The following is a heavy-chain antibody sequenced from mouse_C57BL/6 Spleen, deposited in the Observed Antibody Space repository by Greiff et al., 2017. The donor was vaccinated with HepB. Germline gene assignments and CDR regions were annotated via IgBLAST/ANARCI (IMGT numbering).Heavy chain of an antibody. Sequence: VQLQQPGTELVKPGASVKLSCKASGYTLTSYWMHWVKQRPGQGLEWIGNINPSNGGTNYNEKFKSKATLTVDKSSSTAYMQLSSLTSEDSAVYYCARGIYYYGSSFLYAMDYWGQGTSVTVSS. J-gene: IGHJ4*01. V-gene: IGHV1-53*01. D-gene: IGHD1-1*01. CDR1: GYTLTSYW. CDR2: INPSNGGT. CDR3: ARGIYYYGSSFLYAMDY.